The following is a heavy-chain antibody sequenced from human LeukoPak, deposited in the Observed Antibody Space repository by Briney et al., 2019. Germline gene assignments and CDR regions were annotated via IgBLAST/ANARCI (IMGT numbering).Heavy chain of an antibody. CDR2: IYYQGTT. CDR3: ASWRAGYFDY. D-gene: IGHD3-3*01. V-gene: IGHV4-59*01. CDR1: GGSISDYY. Sequence: SETLSLTCTVSGGSISDYYWTWIRQPPGKGVEWIGYIYYQGTTNYNPSLRSRVTISVDTSTSHFSLKLSSVTAADTAFYYCASWRAGYFDYWGQGILVTVSS. J-gene: IGHJ4*02.